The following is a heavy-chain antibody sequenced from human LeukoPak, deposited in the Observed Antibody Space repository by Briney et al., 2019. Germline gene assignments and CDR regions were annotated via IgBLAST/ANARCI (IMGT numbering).Heavy chain of an antibody. D-gene: IGHD2-2*01. J-gene: IGHJ4*02. V-gene: IGHV3-30*02. CDR3: AKDVSNIVVVPTNY. CDR2: IRYDGSNK. CDR1: GFTFSSYG. Sequence: GGSLRLSCAASGFTFSSYGIHWVRQAPGKGLEWVAFIRYDGSNKYYADSVKGRFTISRDNSKNTLYLQMNSLRAEDTAVYYCAKDVSNIVVVPTNYWGQGTLVTVSS.